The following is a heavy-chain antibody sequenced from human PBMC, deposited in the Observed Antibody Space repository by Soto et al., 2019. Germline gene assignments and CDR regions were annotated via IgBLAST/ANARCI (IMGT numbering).Heavy chain of an antibody. D-gene: IGHD2-2*01. CDR2: IYYSGST. CDR1: GGSISSGDYY. V-gene: IGHV4-30-4*01. J-gene: IGHJ4*02. Sequence: SETLSLTCTVSGGSISSGDYYWSWIRQPPGKGLEWIGYIYYSGSTYYNPSLKSRVTISVDTSKNQFSLKLSSVTAADTAVYYCARDPQLPSGGFDYWGQGTLVTVSS. CDR3: ARDPQLPSGGFDY.